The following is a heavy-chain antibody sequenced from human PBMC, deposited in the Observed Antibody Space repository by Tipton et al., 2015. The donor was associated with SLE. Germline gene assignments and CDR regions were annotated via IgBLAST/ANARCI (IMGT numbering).Heavy chain of an antibody. D-gene: IGHD2-8*02. Sequence: QLVQSGAEVKKPGASVKVSCKASGYTFTSYGISWVRQAPGQGLEWMGWISAYNGNTNYAQKLQGRVTMTTDTSTSTAYMEPRSLRSDDTAGYCCARQSDPGLVVYAHNWFDPWGQGTLVTVSS. CDR3: ARQSDPGLVVYAHNWFDP. J-gene: IGHJ5*02. CDR2: ISAYNGNT. V-gene: IGHV1-18*01. CDR1: GYTFTSYG.